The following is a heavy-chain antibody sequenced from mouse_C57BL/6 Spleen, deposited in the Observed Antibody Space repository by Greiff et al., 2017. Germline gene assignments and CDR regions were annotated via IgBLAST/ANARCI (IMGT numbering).Heavy chain of an antibody. CDR3: TRHCSNPLDY. J-gene: IGHJ2*01. Sequence: QVQLQQPGAELARPGASVKLSCKASGYTFTSYWMHWVKQRPIQGLEWIGNIDPCDSDTHYNQKFKDKAKLTVDKSSSTAYMQLSSLTSEDSAVYYCTRHCSNPLDYWGQGTTLTVSS. CDR2: IDPCDSDT. D-gene: IGHD2-5*01. V-gene: IGHV1-52*01. CDR1: GYTFTSYW.